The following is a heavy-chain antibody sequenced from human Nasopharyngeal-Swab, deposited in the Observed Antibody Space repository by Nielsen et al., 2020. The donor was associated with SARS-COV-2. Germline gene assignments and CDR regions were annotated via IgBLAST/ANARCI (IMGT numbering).Heavy chain of an antibody. CDR3: AKGSYYYDSYGAFDI. J-gene: IGHJ3*02. CDR1: GFTFSSYG. D-gene: IGHD3-22*01. V-gene: IGHV3-30*18. Sequence: GGSLRLSCAASGFTFSSYGMHWVRQAPGKGLEWVAVISYDGSNKYYADSVKGRFTISRDKSKNTLYLQMNSLRAEDTAVYYCAKGSYYYDSYGAFDIWGQGTMVTVSS. CDR2: ISYDGSNK.